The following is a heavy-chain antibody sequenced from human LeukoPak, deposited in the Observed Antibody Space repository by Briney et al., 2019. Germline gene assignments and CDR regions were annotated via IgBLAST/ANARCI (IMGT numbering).Heavy chain of an antibody. CDR1: GFTFSSYW. CDR3: ARGVRPDY. D-gene: IGHD5/OR15-5a*01. J-gene: IGHJ4*02. Sequence: GGSQRLSCAASGFTFSSYWMSWVRQAPGEGLEWVANIKQDGTEKYYMDSVKGRFSISRDNAKNSLYLQMNALRAEDTAVYYCARGVRPDYWGQGTLVTVST. CDR2: IKQDGTEK. V-gene: IGHV3-7*04.